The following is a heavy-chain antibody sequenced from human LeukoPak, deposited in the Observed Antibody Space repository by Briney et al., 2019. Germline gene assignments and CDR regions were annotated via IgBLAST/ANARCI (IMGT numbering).Heavy chain of an antibody. CDR1: GGSVSSGSYY. V-gene: IGHV4-61*01. Sequence: PSETLSLTRTVSGGSVSSGSYYWSWIRQPPGKGLEWIGYIYYSGSTNYNPSLKSRVTISVDTSKNQFSLKLSSVTAADTAVYYCARDGPLYGSGSYYNGIDYWGQGTLVTVSS. D-gene: IGHD3-10*01. CDR2: IYYSGST. CDR3: ARDGPLYGSGSYYNGIDY. J-gene: IGHJ4*02.